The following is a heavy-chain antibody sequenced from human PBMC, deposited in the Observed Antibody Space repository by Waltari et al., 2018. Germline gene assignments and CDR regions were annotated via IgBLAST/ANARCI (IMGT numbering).Heavy chain of an antibody. V-gene: IGHV4-34*01. D-gene: IGHD6-13*01. Sequence: QVQLQQWGAGLLKPSETLSLTCAVYGGSFSGYYWSWIRQPPGRGLAWIGEINHIESTNYTPSLKSRVTISVDTSKTQFSLKLSSVTAADTAVYYCARGGGGSSWGTYYYGMDVWGQGTTVTVSS. J-gene: IGHJ6*02. CDR1: GGSFSGYY. CDR3: ARGGGGSSWGTYYYGMDV. CDR2: INHIEST.